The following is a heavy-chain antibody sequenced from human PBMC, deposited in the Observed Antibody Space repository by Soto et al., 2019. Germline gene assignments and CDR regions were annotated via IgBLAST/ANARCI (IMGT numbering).Heavy chain of an antibody. Sequence: PSETLSLTCTVSGGSISSYYWSWIRQPPGKGLEWIGYIYYSGSTNYNPSLKSRVTISVDTSKNQFSLKLSSVTAADTAVYHCARGGGDDFWTDLNWFDPWGQGTLVTV. J-gene: IGHJ5*02. CDR1: GGSISSYY. V-gene: IGHV4-59*01. CDR2: IYYSGST. D-gene: IGHD3-3*01. CDR3: ARGGGDDFWTDLNWFDP.